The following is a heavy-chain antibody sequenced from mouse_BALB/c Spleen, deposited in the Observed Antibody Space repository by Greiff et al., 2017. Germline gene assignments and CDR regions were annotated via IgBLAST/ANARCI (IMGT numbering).Heavy chain of an antibody. CDR2: IWSGGST. CDR1: GFSLTSYG. D-gene: IGHD2-10*02. CDR3: ARKEYGNYFYYAMDY. J-gene: IGHJ4*01. V-gene: IGHV2-4-1*01. Sequence: VQLQQSGPGLVQPSQSLSITCTVSGFSLTSYGVHWVRQSPGKGLEWLGVIWSGGSTDYNAAFISRLSISKDNSKSQVFFKMNSLQADDTAIYYCARKEYGNYFYYAMDYWGQGTSVTVSS.